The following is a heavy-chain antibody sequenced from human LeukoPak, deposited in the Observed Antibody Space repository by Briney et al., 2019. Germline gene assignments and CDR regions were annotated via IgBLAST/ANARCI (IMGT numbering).Heavy chain of an antibody. CDR3: AKGPGPIVVVVAAADAFDI. J-gene: IGHJ3*02. CDR2: ISGSGGST. D-gene: IGHD2-15*01. Sequence: PGGSLRLSCAASGFTFSSYAMSWVRQAPGKGLEWVSAISGSGGSTYYADSVKGRFTISRDNSKNTLYLQMNSLRAEDTAVYYCAKGPGPIVVVVAAADAFDIWGQGTMVTVSS. CDR1: GFTFSSYA. V-gene: IGHV3-23*01.